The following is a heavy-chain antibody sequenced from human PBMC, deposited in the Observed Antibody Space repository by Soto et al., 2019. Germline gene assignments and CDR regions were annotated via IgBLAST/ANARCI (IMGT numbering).Heavy chain of an antibody. Sequence: EVQLVESGGVVVQPGGSLRLSCAASGFTFDDYTMHWVRQAPGKGLEWVSLISWDGGSTYYADSVKGRFTISRDNSKNSLYLQMNSLRTEDTALYYCAKDMGSPVTTLWSYYFDYWGQGTLDTVSS. J-gene: IGHJ4*02. CDR1: GFTFDDYT. CDR2: ISWDGGST. CDR3: AKDMGSPVTTLWSYYFDY. D-gene: IGHD4-17*01. V-gene: IGHV3-43*01.